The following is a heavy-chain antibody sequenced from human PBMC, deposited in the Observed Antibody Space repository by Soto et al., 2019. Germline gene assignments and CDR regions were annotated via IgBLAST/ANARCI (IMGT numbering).Heavy chain of an antibody. D-gene: IGHD3-22*01. Sequence: SETLSLTCAVYGESFRGYYWNWIRQSPGRGLEWIGEINDFGSTNYNPSLASRVTISVDTSKKQFSLTLASVTAADAAVYFCARRRRGISMTRATYAMDVWGQGTTVTVSS. CDR2: INDFGST. V-gene: IGHV4-34*01. CDR1: GESFRGYY. CDR3: ARRRRGISMTRATYAMDV. J-gene: IGHJ6*02.